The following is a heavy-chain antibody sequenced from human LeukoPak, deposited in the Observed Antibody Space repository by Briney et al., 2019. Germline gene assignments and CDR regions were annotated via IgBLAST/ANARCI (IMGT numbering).Heavy chain of an antibody. CDR3: ASVYSRDSPIRPFDY. Sequence: SETLSLTCTASGGSINSDSYYWAWIRQPPEKGLEWIGTISYGGSTYYNPSLKSRVTMSVDTSKNQFSLKLTSVTAADTAVYYCASVYSRDSPIRPFDYWGQGTLVTVSS. J-gene: IGHJ4*02. D-gene: IGHD2-21*01. V-gene: IGHV4-39*01. CDR2: ISYGGST. CDR1: GGSINSDSYY.